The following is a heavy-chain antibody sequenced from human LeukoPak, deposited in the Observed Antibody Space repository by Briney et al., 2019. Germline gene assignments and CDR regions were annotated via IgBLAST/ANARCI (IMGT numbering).Heavy chain of an antibody. J-gene: IGHJ4*02. Sequence: GGSLRLSCAASGFTFSSYAMSWVRQAPGRGLEWVSVISDSGGSTYYADSVKGRFTISRDNSKNTLYLQMNSLRAEDTATYYCARPRGYSYGGGFDYWGQGTLVTVSS. CDR3: ARPRGYSYGGGFDY. D-gene: IGHD5-18*01. CDR1: GFTFSSYA. V-gene: IGHV3-23*01. CDR2: ISDSGGST.